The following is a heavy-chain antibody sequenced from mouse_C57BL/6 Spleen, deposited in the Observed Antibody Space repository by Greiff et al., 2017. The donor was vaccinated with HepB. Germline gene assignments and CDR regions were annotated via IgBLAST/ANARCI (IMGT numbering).Heavy chain of an antibody. CDR3: ASWDYDRGYYFDY. CDR1: GYTFTSYW. V-gene: IGHV1-52*01. CDR2: IDPSDSET. Sequence: QVQLQQPGAELVRPGSSVKLSCKASGYTFTSYWMHWVKQRPIQGLEWIGNIDPSDSETHYNQKFKDKATLTVDKSSSTAYMQLSSLTSEDSAVYYCASWDYDRGYYFDYWGQGTTLTVSS. J-gene: IGHJ2*01. D-gene: IGHD2-4*01.